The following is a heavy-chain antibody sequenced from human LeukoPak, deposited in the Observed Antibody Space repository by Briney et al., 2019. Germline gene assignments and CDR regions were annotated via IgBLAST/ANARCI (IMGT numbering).Heavy chain of an antibody. CDR2: IHSDPTIQ. J-gene: IGHJ3*02. Sequence: GGSLRLSCAASGFTFSGFGMHWVRQAPGKGLEWVAYIHSDPTIQYYADSVKGRFTISRDNSKNTLYLQMGSLRAEDMAVYYCARGDGVVAPSPQETSGGVSGYHAFDIWGQGTMVTVSS. D-gene: IGHD2-15*01. CDR3: ARGDGVVAPSPQETSGGVSGYHAFDI. CDR1: GFTFSGFG. V-gene: IGHV3-30*02.